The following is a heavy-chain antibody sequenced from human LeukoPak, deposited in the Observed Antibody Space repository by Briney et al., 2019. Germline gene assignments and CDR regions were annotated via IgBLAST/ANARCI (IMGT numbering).Heavy chain of an antibody. V-gene: IGHV4-34*01. CDR3: ARGLDYYGSGSQGYYFDY. CDR1: GVSFSGYY. D-gene: IGHD3-10*01. Sequence: SETLSLTCAVYGVSFSGYYWSWIRQPPGKGLEWSGEINHSGSTNYNPSLKSRVTISVDTSKNQFSLKLSSVTAADTAVYYCARGLDYYGSGSQGYYFDYWGQGTLVTVSS. J-gene: IGHJ4*02. CDR2: INHSGST.